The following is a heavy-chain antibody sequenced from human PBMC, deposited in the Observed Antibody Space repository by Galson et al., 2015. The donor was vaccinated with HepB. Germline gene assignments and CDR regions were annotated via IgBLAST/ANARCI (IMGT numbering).Heavy chain of an antibody. CDR2: IRGKAYGGTT. CDR1: GFIFGDYA. CDR3: ARVLRPYYDDSSGYGDY. Sequence: SLRLSCAASGFIFGDYAMSWFRQAPGKGLEWVGFIRGKAYGGTTKFAASVKGRFTISRDDSKSIAYLQMNSLKSEDTAVYYCARVLRPYYDDSSGYGDYWGQGTLVTVSS. D-gene: IGHD3-22*01. V-gene: IGHV3-49*03. J-gene: IGHJ4*02.